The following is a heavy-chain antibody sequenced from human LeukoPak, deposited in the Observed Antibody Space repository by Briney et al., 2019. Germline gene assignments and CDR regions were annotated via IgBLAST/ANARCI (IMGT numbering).Heavy chain of an antibody. J-gene: IGHJ6*03. CDR2: IHGNGST. Sequence: SETLSLTCTVSGASITAHSWNWIRQTAGKGLEWIGRIHGNGSTNYNPSLKSRVTMSLDTSKSQFSLKLPPVTAADTALYYCARDMVSTWPYFYSYYYMDVWGQGTTVAVSS. D-gene: IGHD2-2*01. V-gene: IGHV4-4*07. CDR1: GASITAHS. CDR3: ARDMVSTWPYFYSYYYMDV.